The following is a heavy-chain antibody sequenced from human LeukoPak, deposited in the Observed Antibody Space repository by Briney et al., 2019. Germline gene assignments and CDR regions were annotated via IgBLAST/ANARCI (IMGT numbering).Heavy chain of an antibody. Sequence: ASVKVSCKASGYTFNSYSIHWVRQAPGQRLEWIGWINAGNGNTKYSQKFQGRVTITRDTSASTAYMELSSLRSEDTAVYYCARSAVAGRRDAFDIWGQGTMVTVSS. D-gene: IGHD6-19*01. CDR3: ARSAVAGRRDAFDI. CDR1: GYTFNSYS. V-gene: IGHV1-3*01. J-gene: IGHJ3*02. CDR2: INAGNGNT.